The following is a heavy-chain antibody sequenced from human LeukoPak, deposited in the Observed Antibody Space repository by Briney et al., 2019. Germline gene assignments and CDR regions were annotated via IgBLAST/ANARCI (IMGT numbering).Heavy chain of an antibody. CDR2: IYYSGST. CDR1: GGSISNYY. J-gene: IGHJ4*02. V-gene: IGHV4-39*01. D-gene: IGHD3-22*01. CDR3: CTMITYYDSNDY. Sequence: PSETLSLTCTVSGGSISNYYWGWLRQAPGKGLEWIGSIYYSGSTYYNPSLKSRVTISVDTSKNQFSLKLSSVTAADTAVYYCCTMITYYDSNDYWGQGTLVTVSS.